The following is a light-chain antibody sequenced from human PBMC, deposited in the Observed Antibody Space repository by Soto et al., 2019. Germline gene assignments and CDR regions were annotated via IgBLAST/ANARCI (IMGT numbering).Light chain of an antibody. CDR3: QQYYSYPMYT. V-gene: IGKV1-8*01. CDR2: AAS. Sequence: AIRMTQSPSSLSASTGDRVTITCRASEGISSYLAWYQQKPGKAPKLLIYAASTLQSGVPSRFSGSGSGTDFTLTISCLQSDDFATYYCQQYYSYPMYTFGQGTKLEIK. CDR1: EGISSY. J-gene: IGKJ2*01.